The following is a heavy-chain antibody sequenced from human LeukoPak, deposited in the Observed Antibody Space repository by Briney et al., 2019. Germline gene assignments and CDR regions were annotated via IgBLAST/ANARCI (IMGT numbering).Heavy chain of an antibody. V-gene: IGHV1-18*01. CDR3: ARGATFGGAKRYFDY. J-gene: IGHJ4*02. Sequence: RASVKVSCKASGYTFTSYGISWVRQAPGQGLEGMGWISAYNGNTNYAQKLQGRVTMTTDTSTSTAYMELRSLRSDDTAVYYCARGATFGGAKRYFDYWGQGTLVTVSS. CDR1: GYTFTSYG. D-gene: IGHD3-16*01. CDR2: ISAYNGNT.